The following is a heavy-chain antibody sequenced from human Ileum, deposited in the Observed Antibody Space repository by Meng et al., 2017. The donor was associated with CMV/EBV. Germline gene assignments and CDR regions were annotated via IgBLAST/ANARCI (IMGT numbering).Heavy chain of an antibody. CDR3: ARAALYYDTSGRPFLDF. D-gene: IGHD3-22*01. V-gene: IGHV1-18*01. CDR1: GYDFTTYG. CDR2: ISTYNYIT. J-gene: IGHJ4*02. Sequence: GYDFTTYGISWVRQAPGQGLEWIGWISTYNYITNYSEKLQGRVTMTTDTSTSTVYMELRGLRSDDTALYYCARAALYYDTSGRPFLDFWGQGTLVT.